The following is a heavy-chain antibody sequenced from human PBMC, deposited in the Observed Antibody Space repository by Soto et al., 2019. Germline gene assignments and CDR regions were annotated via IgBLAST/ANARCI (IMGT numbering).Heavy chain of an antibody. D-gene: IGHD6-19*01. Sequence: PWVSMRLSCAASGFTFSSYAMSWVRQAPGKGLEWVSAISGSGGSTYYADSVKGRFTISRDNSKNTLYLQMNSLRAEDTAVYYCAKRIRGWFLDYWGQGTLVTVSS. CDR2: ISGSGGST. CDR3: AKRIRGWFLDY. J-gene: IGHJ4*02. CDR1: GFTFSSYA. V-gene: IGHV3-23*01.